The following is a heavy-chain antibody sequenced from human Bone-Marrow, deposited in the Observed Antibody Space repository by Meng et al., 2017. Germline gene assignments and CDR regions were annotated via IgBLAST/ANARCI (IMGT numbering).Heavy chain of an antibody. CDR2: INPSGGST. CDR3: ARETTRVWWFDP. Sequence: HVQLVKAGTEVKEPGASVKVYFKAYGYTFTSYYMHWVRQAPGQGLEWMGIINPSGGSTRYAQKFQGRVTMTRDTSTSTVYMELSSLRSEDTAVYYCARETTRVWWFDPWGQGTLVTVSS. V-gene: IGHV1-46*01. D-gene: IGHD1-1*01. J-gene: IGHJ5*02. CDR1: GYTFTSYY.